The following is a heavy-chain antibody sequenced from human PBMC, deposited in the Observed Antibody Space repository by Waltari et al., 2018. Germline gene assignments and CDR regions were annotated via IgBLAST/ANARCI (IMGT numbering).Heavy chain of an antibody. CDR3: AKADTMIVVVITLLFDY. V-gene: IGHV3-23*01. J-gene: IGHJ4*02. D-gene: IGHD3-22*01. CDR1: GFTFSSYA. CDR2: ISGSGVST. Sequence: EVQLLESGGGLVQPGGSLRLSCAASGFTFSSYAMSWVRQAPGKGLEWVSAISGSGVSTYYADSVKGRFTISRDNSKNTLYLQMNSLRAEDTAVYYCAKADTMIVVVITLLFDYWGQGTLVTVSS.